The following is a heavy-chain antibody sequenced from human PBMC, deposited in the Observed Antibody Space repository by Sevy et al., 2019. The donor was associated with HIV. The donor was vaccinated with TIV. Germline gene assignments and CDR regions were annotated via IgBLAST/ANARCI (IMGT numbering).Heavy chain of an antibody. D-gene: IGHD2-2*01. CDR1: GYTLTELS. CDR3: ATDRDCSSTSCYPGGMDV. V-gene: IGHV1-24*01. CDR2: FDPEDGET. Sequence: ASVKVSCKVSGYTLTELSMHWVRQAPGKGLEWMGGFDPEDGETIYAQKFQGRVTMTEDTSTDTAYMELSSVGSEDTAGYYCATDRDCSSTSCYPGGMDVWGQGTTVTVSS. J-gene: IGHJ6*02.